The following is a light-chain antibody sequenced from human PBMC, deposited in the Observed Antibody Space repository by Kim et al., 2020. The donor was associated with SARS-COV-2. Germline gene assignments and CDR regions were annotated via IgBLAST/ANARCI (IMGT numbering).Light chain of an antibody. J-gene: IGLJ3*02. CDR3: QVWARSTWA. V-gene: IGLV3-9*01. Sequence: SYELTQPLSVSVALGQTARITCGGNNIVTKNVHWYQQKPGQAPVLVMYRDTNRPSGIPERFSGSNSGNTATLTISRAQPGDEADYYCQVWARSTWAFGGG. CDR2: RDT. CDR1: NIVTKN.